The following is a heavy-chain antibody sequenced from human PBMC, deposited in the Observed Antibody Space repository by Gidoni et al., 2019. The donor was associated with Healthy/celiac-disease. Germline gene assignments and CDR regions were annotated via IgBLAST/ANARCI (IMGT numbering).Heavy chain of an antibody. Sequence: QVQLQQWGAGLSKPSETLSLTCAVYGGSFSGYYWSWIRQPPGKGLEWIGEINHSGSTNYNPSLKSRVTISVDTSKNQFSLKLSSVTAADTAVYYCARGGIMVRGVITSYYYYGMDVWGQGTTVTVSS. D-gene: IGHD3-10*01. V-gene: IGHV4-34*01. CDR2: INHSGST. J-gene: IGHJ6*02. CDR3: ARGGIMVRGVITSYYYYGMDV. CDR1: GGSFSGYY.